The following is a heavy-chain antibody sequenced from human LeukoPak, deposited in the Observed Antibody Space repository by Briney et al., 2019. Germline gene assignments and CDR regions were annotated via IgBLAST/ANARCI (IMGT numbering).Heavy chain of an antibody. J-gene: IGHJ4*02. Sequence: GGSLRLSCAASGFTFNSYAMSWVRQAPGKGLEWVSVIYSGGSTYYADSVKGRFTISRDNSKNTLYLQMNSPRAEDTAVYYCATTYGENFDYWGQGTLVTVSS. CDR2: IYSGGST. D-gene: IGHD4-17*01. CDR3: ATTYGENFDY. V-gene: IGHV3-66*01. CDR1: GFTFNSYA.